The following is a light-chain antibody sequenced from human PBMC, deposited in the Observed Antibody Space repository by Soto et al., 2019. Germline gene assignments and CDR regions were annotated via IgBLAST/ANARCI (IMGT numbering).Light chain of an antibody. CDR1: SSNIGSNY. Sequence: QPVLTQPPSASGAPGQRVTISCSGSSSNIGSNYVYWYQQFPGTAPKRLIYSNSQRPSGVPDRFSGSKSGTSASLAISGLRSEDEADYYCAAWDDSLSGVVFGGGTKVTVL. J-gene: IGLJ2*01. CDR3: AAWDDSLSGVV. CDR2: SNS. V-gene: IGLV1-47*02.